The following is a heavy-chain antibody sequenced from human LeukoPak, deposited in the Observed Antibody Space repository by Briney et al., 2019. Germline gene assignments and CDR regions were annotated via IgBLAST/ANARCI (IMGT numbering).Heavy chain of an antibody. CDR1: GFTFSDYY. D-gene: IGHD6-13*01. V-gene: IGHV3-11*05. CDR3: ARERIAAAGTSTYYYYGMDV. Sequence: GGPLRLLCAASGFTFSDYYMSSIRKAPGKGLEWVSYISSSSYTNYADSVKGLFTISRDNAKNSLYLQMNSLRAEDTAVYYCARERIAAAGTSTYYYYGMDVWGQGTTVTVSS. CDR2: ISSSSYT. J-gene: IGHJ6*02.